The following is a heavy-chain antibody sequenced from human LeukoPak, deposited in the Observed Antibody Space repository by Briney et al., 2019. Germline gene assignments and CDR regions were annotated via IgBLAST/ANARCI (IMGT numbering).Heavy chain of an antibody. Sequence: ASVKVSCKASGYTFTGYYTHWVRQAPGQGLEWMGWINPNSGGTNYAQKFQGRVTMTGDTSISTAYMELSRLRSDDTAVYYCARVATPEYYDILTGPMDVWGQGTTVTVSS. CDR3: ARVATPEYYDILTGPMDV. D-gene: IGHD3-9*01. CDR2: INPNSGGT. J-gene: IGHJ6*02. CDR1: GYTFTGYY. V-gene: IGHV1-2*02.